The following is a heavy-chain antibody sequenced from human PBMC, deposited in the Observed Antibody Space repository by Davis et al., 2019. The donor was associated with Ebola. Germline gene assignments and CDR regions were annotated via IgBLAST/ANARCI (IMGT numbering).Heavy chain of an antibody. CDR2: ISSSSSYT. Sequence: GESLKISCAASGFTFSDYYMSWIRQAPGKGLEWVSYISSSSSYTNYADSVKGRFTISRDNAKNSLYLQMNSLRAEDTAVYYCARDRGSIVVVPMGLWFDPWGQGTLVTVSS. CDR1: GFTFSDYY. CDR3: ARDRGSIVVVPMGLWFDP. D-gene: IGHD2-2*01. J-gene: IGHJ5*02. V-gene: IGHV3-11*06.